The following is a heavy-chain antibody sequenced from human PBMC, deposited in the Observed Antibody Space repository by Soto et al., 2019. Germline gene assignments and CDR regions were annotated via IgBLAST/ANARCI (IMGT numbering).Heavy chain of an antibody. J-gene: IGHJ6*02. CDR1: GFSFRSYS. CDR3: ARDFMTIRGVSYYYYGMDV. CDR2: ISSSIYI. V-gene: IGHV3-21*06. Sequence: PGGSLRLSCEASGFSFRSYSMNWVRQAPGKGLEWVSTISSSIYIYFADSVKGRSTISRDNAKNSLYLQMNSLRAEATAVYYCARDFMTIRGVSYYYYGMDVWGQGTTVTVSS. D-gene: IGHD3-10*01.